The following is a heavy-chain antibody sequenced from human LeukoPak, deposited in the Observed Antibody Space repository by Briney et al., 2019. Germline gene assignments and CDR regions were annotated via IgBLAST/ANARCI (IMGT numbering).Heavy chain of an antibody. CDR1: GDSFAMYW. CDR3: ARQNVDSFDI. V-gene: IGHV5-51*01. J-gene: IGHJ3*02. CDR2: IYPGDSDT. Sequence: GESLKISCKGSGDSFAMYWIGWVRQMPGKGLEWMGIIYPGDSDTRYSPSFQGQVIISADTSISTAYLQWSSLKASDTAMYYCARQNVDSFDIWGQGTMVTVSS. D-gene: IGHD2-15*01.